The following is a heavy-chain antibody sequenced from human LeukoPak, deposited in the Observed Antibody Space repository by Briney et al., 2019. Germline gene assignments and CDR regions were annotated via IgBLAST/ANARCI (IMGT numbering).Heavy chain of an antibody. CDR1: GGSISSYY. Sequence: TSETLSLTCTVSGGSISSYYWSWIRQPPGKGLEWIGYIYYSGSTNYNPSLKSRVTISVDTSKNQFSLKLSSVTAADTAVYYCASGGGNSGFIDYWGQGGQVTVSS. J-gene: IGHJ4*02. V-gene: IGHV4-59*01. CDR3: ASGGGNSGFIDY. D-gene: IGHD4-23*01. CDR2: IYYSGST.